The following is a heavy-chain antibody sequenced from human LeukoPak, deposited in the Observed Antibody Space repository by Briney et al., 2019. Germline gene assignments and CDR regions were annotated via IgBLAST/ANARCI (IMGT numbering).Heavy chain of an antibody. J-gene: IGHJ4*02. CDR2: INPNSGGT. CDR1: GYTFSGYY. CDR3: ARVARGGWLQESY. Sequence: GASVKVSCKASGYTFSGYYMHWVRQAPGQGLEWMGWINPNSGGTNYAQKFQGRVTMTRDTSISTAYMELSRLSSDDTAVYYCARVARGGWLQESYWGQGTLVTVSS. D-gene: IGHD5-24*01. V-gene: IGHV1-2*02.